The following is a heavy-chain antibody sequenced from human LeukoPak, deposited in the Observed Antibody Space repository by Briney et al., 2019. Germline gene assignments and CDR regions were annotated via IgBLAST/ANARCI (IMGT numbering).Heavy chain of an antibody. CDR2: ISSSSSYI. J-gene: IGHJ5*02. CDR1: GFTFSRYS. D-gene: IGHD2-15*01. Sequence: GGSLRLSCAASGFTFSRYSMKWVRQAPGKGLEWVSSISSSSSYIYYADSVKGRFTISRDNPKNSLYLQMNSLIAEATAVYYCARGVVVVVAAPALSNWFDPWGQRTLVTVSS. V-gene: IGHV3-21*01. CDR3: ARGVVVVVAAPALSNWFDP.